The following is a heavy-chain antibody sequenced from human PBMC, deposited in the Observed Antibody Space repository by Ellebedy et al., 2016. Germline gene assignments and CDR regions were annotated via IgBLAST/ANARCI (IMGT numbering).Heavy chain of an antibody. CDR3: TTVYRYNYDSV. Sequence: LSLTCAASGFTFSNAWMNWVRQAPGKGLEWVGRIKSKADGGAADYAAPVKGRFTISRDDSKNTLYLQMNSLKTEDTAVYFCTTVYRYNYDSVWGQGTLVTVSS. CDR1: GFTFSNAW. D-gene: IGHD5-18*01. J-gene: IGHJ4*02. V-gene: IGHV3-15*01. CDR2: IKSKADGGAA.